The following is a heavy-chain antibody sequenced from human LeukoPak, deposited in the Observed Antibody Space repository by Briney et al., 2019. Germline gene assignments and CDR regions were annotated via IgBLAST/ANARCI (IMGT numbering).Heavy chain of an antibody. CDR2: IRTSGSLI. CDR3: AREGSLG. D-gene: IGHD3-10*01. Sequence: GGSLRLSCAASGFTVSSNYMSWVRQAPGKGLEWVSYIRTSGSLISYADSVKGRFTISRDDARNSLYLQMDSLRAEDTAVYYCAREGSLGWGQGTMVTVSS. V-gene: IGHV3-11*04. CDR1: GFTVSSNY. J-gene: IGHJ3*01.